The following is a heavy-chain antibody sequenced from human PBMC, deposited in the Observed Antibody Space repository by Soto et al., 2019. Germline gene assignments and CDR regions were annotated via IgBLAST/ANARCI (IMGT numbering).Heavy chain of an antibody. J-gene: IGHJ6*01. Sequence: QVQLVESGGGVVQPGRSLRLSCAASGFTFSSYGMHWVRQAPGKGLEWVAVISYDGSNKYYADSVKGRFTISRDNSKNTLYLQMNSLRAEDTAVYYCAKGGQWLNYYYGMDVW. CDR2: ISYDGSNK. CDR1: GFTFSSYG. CDR3: AKGGQWLNYYYGMDV. V-gene: IGHV3-30*18. D-gene: IGHD6-19*01.